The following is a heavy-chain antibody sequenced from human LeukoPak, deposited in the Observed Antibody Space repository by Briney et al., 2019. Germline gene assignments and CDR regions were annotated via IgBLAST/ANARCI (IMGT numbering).Heavy chain of an antibody. V-gene: IGHV3-48*01. CDR1: GFTFSSYS. Sequence: PGGSLRLSCAASGFTFSSYSMNWVRQAPGKGLEWVSYISSSSSTIYYADSVKGRFTISRDNAKNSLYLQMNSLRAEDTAVYYCARVTYSGSYYFDYWGQGTLVTVSS. CDR3: ARVTYSGSYYFDY. D-gene: IGHD1-26*01. J-gene: IGHJ4*02. CDR2: ISSSSSTI.